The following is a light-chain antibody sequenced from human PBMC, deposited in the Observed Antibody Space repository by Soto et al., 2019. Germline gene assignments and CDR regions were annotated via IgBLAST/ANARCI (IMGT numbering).Light chain of an antibody. Sequence: SVPTHPPAACRTPGHRFTISFYGSISNIGSNTVNWYQQLPGTAPKLLIYSNNKRPSGVPDRFSASKSGTSASLAISGLQSEDEADYYCAAWDDSVTRYVFRNWNKAPVL. CDR3: AAWDDSVTRYV. V-gene: IGLV1-44*01. J-gene: IGLJ1*01. CDR1: ISNIGSNT. CDR2: SNN.